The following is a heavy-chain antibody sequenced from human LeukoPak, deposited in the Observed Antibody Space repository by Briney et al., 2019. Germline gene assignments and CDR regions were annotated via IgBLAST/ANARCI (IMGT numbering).Heavy chain of an antibody. Sequence: GGSLRLSCAASGFTFGDYAMNWVRQAPGKGLEWVSYISSSGSTIYYADSVKGRFTISRDNAKNSLYLQMNSLRAEDTAVYYCARDRRLRLGELSYYMDVWGKGTTVTISS. CDR2: ISSSGSTI. CDR1: GFTFGDYA. D-gene: IGHD3-16*02. J-gene: IGHJ6*03. V-gene: IGHV3-48*03. CDR3: ARDRRLRLGELSYYMDV.